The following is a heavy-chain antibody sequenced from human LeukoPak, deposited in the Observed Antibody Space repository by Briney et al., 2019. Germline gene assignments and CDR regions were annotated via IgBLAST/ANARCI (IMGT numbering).Heavy chain of an antibody. J-gene: IGHJ5*02. V-gene: IGHV1-2*02. D-gene: IGHD3-22*01. CDR3: GSNSNQSGSVSAIAH. Sequence: ASVKVSCKASGYTFTAYNIHLVRQAPGHSLEWMVWCKPISASTHYAQNFQGRVTLTRDTPISTAYMALSGLWSGHTAVCDCGSNSNQSGSVSAIAHWGQGSLVTVSS. CDR2: CKPISAST. CDR1: GYTFTAYN.